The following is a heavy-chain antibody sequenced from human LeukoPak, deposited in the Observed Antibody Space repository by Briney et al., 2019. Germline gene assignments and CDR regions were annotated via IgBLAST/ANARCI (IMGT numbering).Heavy chain of an antibody. CDR1: GGTFSSYA. CDR3: ARASMVRGSSPFDY. D-gene: IGHD3-10*01. Sequence: ASVKVSCKASGGTFSSYAISWVRQAPGQGLEWMGWISAYNGNTNYAQKLQGRVTMTTDTSTSTAYMELRSLRSDDTAVYYCARASMVRGSSPFDYWGQGTLVTVSS. J-gene: IGHJ4*02. V-gene: IGHV1-18*01. CDR2: ISAYNGNT.